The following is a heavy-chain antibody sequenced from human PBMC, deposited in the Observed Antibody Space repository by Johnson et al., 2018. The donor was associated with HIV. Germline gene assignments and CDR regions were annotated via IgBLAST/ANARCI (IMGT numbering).Heavy chain of an antibody. Sequence: QELLVESGGGVVQPEKSLRLSCAASGFTFSSYPMHWVRQAPGRGLEWVAFISYNGDKNYYADSVKGRFTISRDNSKNTLYLQMNSLRAEDTAVYYCARLPSGYSRDAFNIWGQGTMVTVSS. D-gene: IGHD5-18*01. V-gene: IGHV3-30*04. CDR3: ARLPSGYSRDAFNI. CDR1: GFTFSSYP. CDR2: ISYNGDKN. J-gene: IGHJ3*02.